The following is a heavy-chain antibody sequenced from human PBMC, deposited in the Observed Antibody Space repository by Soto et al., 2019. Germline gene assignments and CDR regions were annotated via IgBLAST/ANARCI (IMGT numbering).Heavy chain of an antibody. CDR1: GGTFSSYT. D-gene: IGHD6-19*01. Sequence: QVQLVQSGAEVKKPGSSVKVSCKASGGTFSSYTISWVRQAPGQGLEWMGRIIPILGIANYAQKFQGRVMITADKSTSTAYMELSSLRSEDTAVYYCARPSSGWFDAFDIWGQGTMVTVSS. CDR3: ARPSSGWFDAFDI. V-gene: IGHV1-69*02. J-gene: IGHJ3*02. CDR2: IIPILGIA.